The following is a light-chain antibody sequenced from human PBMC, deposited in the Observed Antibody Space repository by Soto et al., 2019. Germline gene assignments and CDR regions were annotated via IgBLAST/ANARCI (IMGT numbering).Light chain of an antibody. J-gene: IGKJ4*01. CDR2: DVS. CDR3: QQRSNWPPLLT. CDR1: QSVSSD. V-gene: IGKV3-11*01. Sequence: EIVLTQSPATLSLSPGERATLSCRASQSVSSDLAWYQQKPGQAPRLLIYDVSNRATGIPARFSGSGSGTDFTLTISSLEPEDFAVYYCQQRSNWPPLLTFGGGTKVEIK.